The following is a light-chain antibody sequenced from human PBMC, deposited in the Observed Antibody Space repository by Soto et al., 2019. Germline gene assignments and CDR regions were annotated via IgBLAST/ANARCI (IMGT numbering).Light chain of an antibody. CDR2: GAS. V-gene: IGKV3-20*01. CDR1: QSVNNY. Sequence: EIVLTQSPVTLSVSPGERATLSCRASQSVNNYLAWYQQKPGQSPRFLVYGASSRATGIPDRFSGSGSGTDFTLTISRLEPEDFAVYYCQQHGTSPITFGQGTRLEN. CDR3: QQHGTSPIT. J-gene: IGKJ5*01.